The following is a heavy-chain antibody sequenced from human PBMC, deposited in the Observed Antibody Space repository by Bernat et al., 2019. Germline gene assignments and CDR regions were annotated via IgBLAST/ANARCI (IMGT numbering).Heavy chain of an antibody. D-gene: IGHD3-10*01. J-gene: IGHJ4*02. CDR2: ISAYNGNT. CDR1: GYTFTSYG. CDR3: ATYYYGSGSPSPFDY. Sequence: QVQLVQSGAEVKKPGASVKVSCKASGYTFTSYGISWVRQAPGQGLEWMGWISAYNGNTNYAQKLQSRVTMTTDTSTSTAYMELRSLRSDDTAVYYCATYYYGSGSPSPFDYWGQGTLVTVSS. V-gene: IGHV1-18*01.